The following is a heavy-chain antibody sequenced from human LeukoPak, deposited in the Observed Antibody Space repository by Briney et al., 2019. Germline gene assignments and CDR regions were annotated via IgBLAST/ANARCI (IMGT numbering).Heavy chain of an antibody. CDR3: ARELERWLQPVYGMDV. CDR2: IIPIFGTA. D-gene: IGHD5-24*01. Sequence: GASVKVSCKASGGTFSSYAISWARQAPGQGLEWMGGIIPIFGTANYAQKFQGRVTITADESTSTAYMELSSLRSEDTAVYYCARELERWLQPVYGMDVWGQGTTVTVSS. CDR1: GGTFSSYA. J-gene: IGHJ6*02. V-gene: IGHV1-69*01.